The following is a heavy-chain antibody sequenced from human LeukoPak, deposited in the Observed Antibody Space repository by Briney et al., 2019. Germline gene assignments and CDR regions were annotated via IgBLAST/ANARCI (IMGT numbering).Heavy chain of an antibody. D-gene: IGHD3-22*01. J-gene: IGHJ3*02. CDR2: IYHSGST. V-gene: IGHV4-30-2*01. Sequence: PSQTLSLTCTVSGGSISSGGYYWSGIRQPPGKGLEGIGYIYHSGSTYYNPSLKSRVTISVDRSKNQFSLKLSSVTAADTAVYYCARDGGYSTWSIWGQGTMVTVSS. CDR3: ARDGGYSTWSI. CDR1: GGSISSGGYY.